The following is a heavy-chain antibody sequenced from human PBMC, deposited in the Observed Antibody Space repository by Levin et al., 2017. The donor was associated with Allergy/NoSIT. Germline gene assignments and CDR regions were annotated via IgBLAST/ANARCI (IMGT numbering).Heavy chain of an antibody. CDR1: GFTFSNAW. V-gene: IGHV3-15*07. D-gene: IGHD3-22*01. CDR3: TTDSHYYDSSGYYYNYYYYGMDV. CDR2: IKSKTDGGTT. J-gene: IGHJ6*02. Sequence: GGSLRLSCAASGFTFSNAWMNWVRQAPGKGLEWVGRIKSKTDGGTTDYAAPVKGRFTISRDDSKNTLYLQMNSLKTEDTAVYYCTTDSHYYDSSGYYYNYYYYGMDVWGQGTTVTVSS.